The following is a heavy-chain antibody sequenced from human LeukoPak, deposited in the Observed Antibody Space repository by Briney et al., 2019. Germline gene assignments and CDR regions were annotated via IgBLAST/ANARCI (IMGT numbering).Heavy chain of an antibody. V-gene: IGHV4-39*07. Sequence: SETLSLTCTVSGGSISSYYWGWIRQPPGKGLEWIGSIYYSGSTYYNPSLKSRVTISVDTSKNQFSLKLSSVTAADTAVYYCARRKQQLASDAFDIWGQGTMVTVSS. J-gene: IGHJ3*02. CDR1: GGSISSYY. CDR2: IYYSGST. CDR3: ARRKQQLASDAFDI. D-gene: IGHD6-13*01.